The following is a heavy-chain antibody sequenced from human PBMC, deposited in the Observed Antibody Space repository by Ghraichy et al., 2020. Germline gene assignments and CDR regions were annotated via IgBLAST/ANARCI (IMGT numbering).Heavy chain of an antibody. CDR1: GGAVSSRNW. J-gene: IGHJ3*02. Sequence: SETLSLTCGVSGGAVSSRNWWSWVRQSPGKGLEWIGEIYKGGTTNSNPSLKSRVTISMDKPKNQSYLRLNSVTAAATAVYYCARHITGFDAFDIWGQGTMVTVSS. V-gene: IGHV4/OR15-8*02. D-gene: IGHD1-1*01. CDR2: IYKGGTT. CDR3: ARHITGFDAFDI.